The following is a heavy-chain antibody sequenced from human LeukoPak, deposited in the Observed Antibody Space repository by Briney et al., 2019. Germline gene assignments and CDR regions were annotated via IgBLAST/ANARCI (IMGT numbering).Heavy chain of an antibody. V-gene: IGHV4-34*01. CDR2: INHSGST. CDR3: ARGSGYSSGWYFD. Sequence: SETLSLTCAVYGGSFSGYYWSWIRQPPGKGLEWIGEINHSGSTNYNPSLKSRVTISVDTSKNQFSLKLSSVTAADTAVYYCARGSGYSSGWYFDWGQGTLVTVSS. D-gene: IGHD6-19*01. CDR1: GGSFSGYY. J-gene: IGHJ4*02.